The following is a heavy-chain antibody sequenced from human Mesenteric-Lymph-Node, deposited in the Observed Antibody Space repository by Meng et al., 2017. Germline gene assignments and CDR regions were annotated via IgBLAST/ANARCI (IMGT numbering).Heavy chain of an antibody. J-gene: IGHJ2*01. CDR1: GCSISSSNYY. Sequence: VQLQASGPGLVKPSQTLSITCTVSGCSISSSNYYWSWIRQPPGKGLEWSGHIYNSGSTYYNPSLKSRITISVDTSKNQFSLKLSSVTAADTAVYYCARGQKGYFDLWGRGTWSPSPQ. V-gene: IGHV4-30-4*01. CDR3: ARGQKGYFDL. CDR2: IYNSGST.